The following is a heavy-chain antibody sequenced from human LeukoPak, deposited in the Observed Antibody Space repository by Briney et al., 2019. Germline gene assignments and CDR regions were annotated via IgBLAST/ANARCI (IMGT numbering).Heavy chain of an antibody. CDR3: AREAQEAGRYYYYYYYMDV. V-gene: IGHV4-61*02. D-gene: IGHD6-19*01. CDR1: GGSISSGSYY. J-gene: IGHJ6*03. CDR2: IYTSGST. Sequence: SETLSLTCTVSGGSISSGSYYWSWIWQPAGTGLEWIGRIYTSGSTNYNPSLKSRVTISVDTSKNQFSLKLSSVAAADTAVYYCAREAQEAGRYYYYYYYMDVWGKGTTVTVSS.